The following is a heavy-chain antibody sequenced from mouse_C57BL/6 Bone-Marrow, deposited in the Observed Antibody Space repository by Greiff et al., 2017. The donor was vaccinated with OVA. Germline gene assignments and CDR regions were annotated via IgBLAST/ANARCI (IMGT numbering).Heavy chain of an antibody. Sequence: QVQLQQPGAELVKPGASVKLSCKASGYTFTSYWMHWVKQRPGQGLEWIGMIHPNSGSTNYNEKFKSKATLTVDKSSSTAYMQLSRLTSEDSAVYYCARRGFYYYGSSYCWYFDVWGTGTTVTVSS. CDR2: IHPNSGST. D-gene: IGHD1-1*01. J-gene: IGHJ1*03. CDR3: ARRGFYYYGSSYCWYFDV. V-gene: IGHV1-64*01. CDR1: GYTFTSYW.